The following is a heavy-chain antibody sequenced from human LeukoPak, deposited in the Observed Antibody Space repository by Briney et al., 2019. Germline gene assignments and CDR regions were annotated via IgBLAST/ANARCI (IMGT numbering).Heavy chain of an antibody. CDR2: ISAGNGNT. D-gene: IGHD2-2*02. V-gene: IGHV1-3*01. CDR1: GYTFTSYA. Sequence: ASVKVSCKASGYTFTSYAMHWVRQAPGQRLEWMGWISAGNGNTKYSQKFQGRVTITRDTSASTAYMELSSLRSEDTAVYYCARDHCSSTSCYMLFDYWGQGTLVTVSS. CDR3: ARDHCSSTSCYMLFDY. J-gene: IGHJ4*02.